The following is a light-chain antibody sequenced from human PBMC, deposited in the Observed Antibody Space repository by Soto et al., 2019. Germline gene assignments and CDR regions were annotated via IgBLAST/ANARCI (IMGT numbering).Light chain of an antibody. V-gene: IGKV3-11*01. CDR2: DAS. J-gene: IGKJ4*01. CDR1: QSVSSY. Sequence: EIVLTQSPATLSLSPGEIATLSCRASQSVSSYLAWYQQKPGQAPRLLIYDASNWATGIPARFSGSGSGTDFTLTISRLEPEDVAVYYCQQRSNWQTFGGGTKVEIK. CDR3: QQRSNWQT.